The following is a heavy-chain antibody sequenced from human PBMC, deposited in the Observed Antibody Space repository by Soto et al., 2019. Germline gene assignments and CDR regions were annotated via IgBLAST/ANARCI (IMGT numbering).Heavy chain of an antibody. CDR2: MYYSWST. CDR3: ARGYRQSGYSSNWVFDY. Sequence: QVQLRESGPGLVKPSQTLSLTCTVSGGSINSGGYYWNWIRQHPGKGLEWIGYMYYSWSTYYNPFLRSRVIISADTSETKFPIKLSSVTAADTAVYFCARGYRQSGYSSNWVFDYWGQGPLVNVSS. D-gene: IGHD6-13*01. J-gene: IGHJ4*02. CDR1: GGSINSGGYY. V-gene: IGHV4-31*03.